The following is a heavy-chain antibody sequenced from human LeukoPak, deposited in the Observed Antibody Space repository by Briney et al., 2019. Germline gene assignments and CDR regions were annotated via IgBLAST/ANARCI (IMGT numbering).Heavy chain of an antibody. Sequence: GASVKVSCKASGYTFTGYYMHWVRQAPGQGLEWMGWINPNSGGTNYAQKFQGRVTMTRDTSISIAYMELSRLRSDDTAVYYCARDYGSGSYVWFDPWGQGTLVTVSS. CDR1: GYTFTGYY. J-gene: IGHJ5*02. CDR3: ARDYGSGSYVWFDP. V-gene: IGHV1-2*02. CDR2: INPNSGGT. D-gene: IGHD3-10*01.